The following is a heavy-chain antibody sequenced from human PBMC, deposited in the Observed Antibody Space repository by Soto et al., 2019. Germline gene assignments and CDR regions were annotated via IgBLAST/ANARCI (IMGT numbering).Heavy chain of an antibody. D-gene: IGHD3-3*01. CDR1: GFPFATYA. V-gene: IGHV3-23*01. J-gene: IGHJ4*02. Sequence: EVKLLESRGGVVPPGGSLRLSCASSGFPFATYAMGWVRQASGKGLEWVSGISRSGGRTYYADSVRGRFTISRDNSQNTLYLPMTGLRDDDTALYYGVKVANVGVVIEEFDYWGQGSLVTVSA. CDR3: VKVANVGVVIEEFDY. CDR2: ISRSGGRT.